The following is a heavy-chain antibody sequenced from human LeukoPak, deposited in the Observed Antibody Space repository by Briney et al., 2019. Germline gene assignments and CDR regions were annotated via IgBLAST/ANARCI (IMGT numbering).Heavy chain of an antibody. V-gene: IGHV1-69*13. Sequence: ASVKVSCKASGGTFSSYAISWVRQAPGQGLDWMGRIIPIFGTANYAQKFQGRVTITADESTSTAYMELSSLRSEDTAVYYCVILTDVGVDYWGQGTLVTVSS. CDR1: GGTFSSYA. J-gene: IGHJ4*02. CDR2: IIPIFGTA. D-gene: IGHD3-9*01. CDR3: VILTDVGVDY.